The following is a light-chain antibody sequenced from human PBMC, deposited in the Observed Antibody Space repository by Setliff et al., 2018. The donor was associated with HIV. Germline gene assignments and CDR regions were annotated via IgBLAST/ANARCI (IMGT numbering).Light chain of an antibody. J-gene: IGLJ1*01. CDR3: SSYTSSSTGPYV. CDR1: GSDVGGYIY. V-gene: IGLV2-14*01. Sequence: SVLTQPASVSGSPGQSITISCTGTGSDVGGYIYVSWYQQHPGKAPKLMIYDASKRPSGVSNRFSGSKSGNTASLTISGLQAEDEADYYCSSYTSSSTGPYVFGTGTRVTVL. CDR2: DAS.